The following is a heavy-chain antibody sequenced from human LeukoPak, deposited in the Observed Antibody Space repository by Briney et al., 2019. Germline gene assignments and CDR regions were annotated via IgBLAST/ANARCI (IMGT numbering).Heavy chain of an antibody. V-gene: IGHV3-23*01. J-gene: IGHJ4*02. CDR2: ISGSGGST. D-gene: IGHD2-8*01. CDR1: GFVFSSYA. CDR3: AKDRSCINDVCHGEFDY. Sequence: PGVSLTLSCAPSGFVFSSYAMSGARQAPGKGLECVSTISGSGGSTYYADYVKGRFTMSRDNSKNTVYLQMNSLRDEDTAVYYCAKDRSCINDVCHGEFDYWGQGTLVTVSS.